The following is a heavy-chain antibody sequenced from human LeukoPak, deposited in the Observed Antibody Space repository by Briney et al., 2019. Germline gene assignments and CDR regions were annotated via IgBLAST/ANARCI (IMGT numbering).Heavy chain of an antibody. D-gene: IGHD3-3*01. CDR3: AREGNYDFWSGQASRAPVDY. Sequence: SETLSLTCTVSGGSISSGSYYWSWIRQPAGKGLEWIGRIYTSGSTNYNPSLKSRVTISVDTSKNQFSLKLSSVTAADTAVYYCAREGNYDFWSGQASRAPVDYWGREPWSPSPQ. CDR1: GGSISSGSYY. V-gene: IGHV4-61*02. CDR2: IYTSGST. J-gene: IGHJ4*02.